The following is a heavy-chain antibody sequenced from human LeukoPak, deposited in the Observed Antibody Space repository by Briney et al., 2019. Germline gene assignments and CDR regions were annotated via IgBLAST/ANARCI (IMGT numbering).Heavy chain of an antibody. CDR1: GLTVTNAW. D-gene: IGHD3-10*01. CDR3: TTGIRGD. CDR2: IASKTDGGAT. V-gene: IGHV3-15*07. Sequence: PGGSLRLSCSASGLTVTNAWMNWVRQAPGEGLDWVGRIASKTDGGATDYAAPVKGRFTISRDESKNTLNLQMNSLKTEDTAVYYCTTGIRGDWGQGTLVTVSS. J-gene: IGHJ4*02.